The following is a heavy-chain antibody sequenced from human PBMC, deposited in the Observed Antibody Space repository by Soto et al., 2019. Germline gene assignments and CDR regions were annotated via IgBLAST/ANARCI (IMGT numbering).Heavy chain of an antibody. CDR3: ARDQSYYDSSFYYSSPWYYYGMDV. V-gene: IGHV1-2*04. Sequence: ASVKVSCKASGYTFTGYYMHWVRQAPGQGLEWMGWINPNSGGTNYAQKFQGWVTMTRDTSISTAYMELSRLRSDDTAVYYCARDQSYYDSSFYYSSPWYYYGMDVWGQRTTVTGSS. CDR1: GYTFTGYY. CDR2: INPNSGGT. J-gene: IGHJ6*02. D-gene: IGHD3-22*01.